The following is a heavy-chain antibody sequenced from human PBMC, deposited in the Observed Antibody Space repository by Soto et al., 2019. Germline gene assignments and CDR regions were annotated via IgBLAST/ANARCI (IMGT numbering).Heavy chain of an antibody. V-gene: IGHV3-30*03. CDR3: ATVVLILCSGGGCQKNLWATAFDI. D-gene: IGHD2-15*01. CDR1: GFTFSSYG. Sequence: PGGSLRLSCAASGFTFSSYGMHWVRQAPGKGLEWVAVISYDGSNKYYADSVKGRFTISRDNSKNTLHLQMNSLRSEDTAVYYCATVVLILCSGGGCQKNLWATAFDIWGQGTMDTV. CDR2: ISYDGSNK. J-gene: IGHJ3*02.